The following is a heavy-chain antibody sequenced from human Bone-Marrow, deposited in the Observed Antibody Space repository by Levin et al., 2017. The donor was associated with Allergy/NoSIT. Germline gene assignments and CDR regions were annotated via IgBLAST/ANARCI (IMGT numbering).Heavy chain of an antibody. CDR2: ISHDGSDK. V-gene: IGHV3-30-3*01. CDR1: GFIFSNYA. Sequence: GESLKISCAASGFIFSNYAMHWVRQAPGKGLEWVAVISHDGSDKYYADSVKGRFTISRDNSEKTVYVQMNSLRGEDTAVYYCARVGPLAVAFDYYGVDVWGQGTTVTVSS. J-gene: IGHJ6*02. D-gene: IGHD6-19*01. CDR3: ARVGPLAVAFDYYGVDV.